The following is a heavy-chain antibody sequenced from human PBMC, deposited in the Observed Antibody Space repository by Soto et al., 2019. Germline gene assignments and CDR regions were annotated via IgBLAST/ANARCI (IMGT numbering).Heavy chain of an antibody. V-gene: IGHV4-59*01. J-gene: IGHJ4*02. D-gene: IGHD2-2*01. CDR2: IHYSGTT. CDR1: GTSISSYY. CDR3: ARYNSYALDY. Sequence: VQLQESGPRLVKPSETLSPTCTSPGTSISSYYWSWLRQPPGKGLEWIANIHYSGTTNYNLSLASRVTLSVDTSKNQCSLKMTSVTAADRARYFFARYNSYALDYWGRGTLVTVSS.